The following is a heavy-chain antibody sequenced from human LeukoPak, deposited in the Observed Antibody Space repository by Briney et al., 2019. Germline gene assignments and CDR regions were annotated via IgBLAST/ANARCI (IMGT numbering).Heavy chain of an antibody. CDR1: GFTFSNAW. J-gene: IGHJ6*02. D-gene: IGHD4-17*01. Sequence: GGSLRLSCAASGFTFSNAWMSWVRQAPGKGLEWVGRIKSKTDGGTTDYAAPVKGRFTISRGDSKNTLYLQMNSLKTEDTAVYYCAKTHGDYVYYFFYAMDVWAKGPRSPSP. V-gene: IGHV3-15*01. CDR3: AKTHGDYVYYFFYAMDV. CDR2: IKSKTDGGTT.